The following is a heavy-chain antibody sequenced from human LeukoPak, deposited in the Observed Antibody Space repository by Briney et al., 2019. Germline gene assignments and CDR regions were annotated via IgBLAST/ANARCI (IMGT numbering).Heavy chain of an antibody. D-gene: IGHD6-6*01. CDR3: ARDSSSSLYYYYYYYMDV. CDR1: GFTFDDYA. V-gene: IGHV3-9*01. Sequence: GGSLRLSCAASGFTFDDYAMPWVRQAPGKGLEWVSGISWNSGSIGYADSVKGRFTISRDNAKNSLYLQMNSLRAEDTAVYYCARDSSSSLYYYYYYYMDVWGKGTTVTVSS. J-gene: IGHJ6*03. CDR2: ISWNSGSI.